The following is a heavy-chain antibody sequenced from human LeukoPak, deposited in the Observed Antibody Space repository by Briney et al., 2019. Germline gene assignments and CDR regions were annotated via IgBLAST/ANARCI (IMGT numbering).Heavy chain of an antibody. Sequence: SETLSLTXTVSGGSISSYYWSWIRQPPGKGLEWIGYIYYSGSTNYNPSLKSRVTMSVDTSKNQFSLKLSSVTAADTAVYYCAGVGPTILWGQGTLVTVSS. CDR2: IYYSGST. CDR1: GGSISSYY. CDR3: AGVGPTIL. J-gene: IGHJ4*02. D-gene: IGHD1-26*01. V-gene: IGHV4-59*01.